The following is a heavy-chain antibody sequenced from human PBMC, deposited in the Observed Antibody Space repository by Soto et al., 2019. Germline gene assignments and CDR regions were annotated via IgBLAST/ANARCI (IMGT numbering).Heavy chain of an antibody. J-gene: IGHJ4*02. D-gene: IGHD3-22*01. V-gene: IGHV3-21*01. CDR2: ISSSSSYI. CDR1: GFTFSSYR. CDR3: ARLTSYASSGYYCY. Sequence: VQLVESGGGLVKPGGSLRLSCAASGFTFSSYRMNWVRQAPGKGLEWVSSISSSSSYIYYADAVKGRFTISRDNSKNSLYLQMNSLRAEDTAVYYCARLTSYASSGYYCYWGQGTLVTVSS.